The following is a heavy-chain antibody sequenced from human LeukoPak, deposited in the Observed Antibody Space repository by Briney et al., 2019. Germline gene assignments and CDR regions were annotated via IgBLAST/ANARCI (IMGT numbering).Heavy chain of an antibody. CDR1: GFTFSNYA. V-gene: IGHV3-23*01. Sequence: GGSLRLSCAVSGFTFSNYAMTWVRQAPGKGLEWVSTISGSGGSTYNADSVKGRFTISRDNSKNTLYLQMNSLRAEDTAVYYCAKDLKVAGTDYFYGMDVWGQGTTVTVSS. CDR3: AKDLKVAGTDYFYGMDV. CDR2: ISGSGGST. D-gene: IGHD6-13*01. J-gene: IGHJ6*02.